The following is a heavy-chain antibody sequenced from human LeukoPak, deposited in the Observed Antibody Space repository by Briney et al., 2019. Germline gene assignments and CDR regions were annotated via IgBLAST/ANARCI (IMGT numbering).Heavy chain of an antibody. Sequence: SETLSLTCTVSGGSISSSSYYWGWIRQPPGKGLEWIGSLYYSGSTYYNPSLKSRVTISVDTSKNQFSLKLSSVTAADTAVYYCARYLRNCGGDCPTHDAFDIWGQGPMVTVSS. J-gene: IGHJ3*02. CDR2: LYYSGST. V-gene: IGHV4-39*01. D-gene: IGHD2-21*02. CDR3: ARYLRNCGGDCPTHDAFDI. CDR1: GGSISSSSYY.